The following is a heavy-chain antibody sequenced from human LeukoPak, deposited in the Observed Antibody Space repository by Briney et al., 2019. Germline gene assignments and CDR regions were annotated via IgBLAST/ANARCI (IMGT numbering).Heavy chain of an antibody. Sequence: GGSLRLSCAASGFTFSGSAMHWVRQASGKGLEWVGRIRSKANSYATAYAASVKGSFTISRDASKNTAYLQMNSLKTEDTAVYYCTRRAKDDSSGYYSTWGQGTLVTVSS. D-gene: IGHD3-22*01. J-gene: IGHJ5*02. CDR3: TRRAKDDSSGYYST. CDR2: IRSKANSYAT. CDR1: GFTFSGSA. V-gene: IGHV3-73*01.